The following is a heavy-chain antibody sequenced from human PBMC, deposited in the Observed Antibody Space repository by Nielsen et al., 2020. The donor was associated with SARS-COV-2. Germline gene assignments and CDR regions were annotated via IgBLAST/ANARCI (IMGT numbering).Heavy chain of an antibody. J-gene: IGHJ5*02. CDR1: VGTFSSYA. CDR2: IIPIFGTA. V-gene: IGHV1-69*13. CDR3: ARCFDSSGYWFDP. Sequence: SVKVSCKASVGTFSSYAISWVRQAPGQGLEWMGGIIPIFGTANYAQKFQGRVTITADESTSTAYMELSSLRSEDTAVYYCARCFDSSGYWFDPWGQGTLVTVSS. D-gene: IGHD3-22*01.